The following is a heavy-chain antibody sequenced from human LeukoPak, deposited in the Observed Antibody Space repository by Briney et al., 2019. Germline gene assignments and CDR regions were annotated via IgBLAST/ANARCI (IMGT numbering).Heavy chain of an antibody. D-gene: IGHD5-18*01. J-gene: IGHJ4*02. CDR3: ARRGYNYGANDY. V-gene: IGHV5-10-1*01. CDR2: IEPSDSYT. CDR1: GYSFTNYW. Sequence: GESLKISCRGSGYSFTNYWTNWVRQVPGKGLEWMGRIEPSDSYTDYSPSFQGHVTISADKSINTAYLQWSSLKASDTAMYYCARRGYNYGANDYWGQGTLVTVSS.